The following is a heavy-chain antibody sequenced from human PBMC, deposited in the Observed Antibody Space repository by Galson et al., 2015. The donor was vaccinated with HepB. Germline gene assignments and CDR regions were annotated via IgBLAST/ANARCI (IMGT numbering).Heavy chain of an antibody. Sequence: SLRLSCAASGFPFSNFWMSWVRQAPGTGLEWVGRIKTSTDGETTEYGAPVRGRFTISRDDSKNTLYLQMNTLETEDTAVYYCTSAYGDYNSFPSGEFDYWGQGTLVTVSS. CDR1: GFPFSNFW. CDR3: TSAYGDYNSFPSGEFDY. CDR2: IKTSTDGETT. J-gene: IGHJ4*02. V-gene: IGHV3-15*01. D-gene: IGHD4-17*01.